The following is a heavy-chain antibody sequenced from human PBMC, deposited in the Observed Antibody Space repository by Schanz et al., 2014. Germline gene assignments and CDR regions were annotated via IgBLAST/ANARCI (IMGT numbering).Heavy chain of an antibody. D-gene: IGHD1-20*01. CDR1: GFTVSSTY. CDR3: AKSRNWYVWLDP. J-gene: IGHJ5*02. V-gene: IGHV3-66*01. CDR2: LYAGGAT. Sequence: VQLVESGGGLVQSGGSLRLSCAASGFTVSSTYVTWVRQAPGKGLEWVSVLYAGGATKYANSVKDRFTISRDNSKNTVYLQMNSLRADDTAVYYCAKSRNWYVWLDPWGQGTLVTVSS.